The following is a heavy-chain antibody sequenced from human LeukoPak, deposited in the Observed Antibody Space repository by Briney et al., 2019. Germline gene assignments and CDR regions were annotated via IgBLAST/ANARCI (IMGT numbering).Heavy chain of an antibody. V-gene: IGHV1-18*01. CDR3: ARGGPFQSSSWTVYYFDY. CDR1: GYTFTNYG. Sequence: ASVNVSCKASGYTFTNYGVSWVRQAPGQGLEWMGWISPYNGNTNSAQKLQGRVTMTTDTSTSTACMDLRSLRSDDTAVYYCARGGPFQSSSWTVYYFDYWGQGTLVTVSS. J-gene: IGHJ4*02. D-gene: IGHD6-13*01. CDR2: ISPYNGNT.